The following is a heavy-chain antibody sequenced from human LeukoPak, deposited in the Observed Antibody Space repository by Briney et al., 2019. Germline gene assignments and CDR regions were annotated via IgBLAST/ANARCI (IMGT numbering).Heavy chain of an antibody. CDR2: IYYSGST. Sequence: SQTLSLTCTVSGGPISSGGYYWSWIRQHPGKGLEWIGYIYYSGSTYYNPSLKSRVTISVDTSKNQFSLKLSSVTAADTAVYYCARVPPRTAMGPYFDYWGQGTLVTVSS. CDR1: GGPISSGGYY. CDR3: ARVPPRTAMGPYFDY. D-gene: IGHD5-18*01. J-gene: IGHJ4*02. V-gene: IGHV4-31*03.